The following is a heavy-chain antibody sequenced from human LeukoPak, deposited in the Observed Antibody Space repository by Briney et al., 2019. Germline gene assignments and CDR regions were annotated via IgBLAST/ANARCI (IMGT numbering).Heavy chain of an antibody. V-gene: IGHV5-51*01. D-gene: IGHD3-3*01. CDR1: GYSFTSYW. Sequence: GESLQISCKGSGYSFTSYWIGWVRQVPGKGLEWMGIIYPGDSDTRYSPSFQGQVTISADKFISTAYLQWSSLKASDTAMYYCARRGEYYDFWSGYYKVGFDYWGQGTLVTVSS. CDR3: ARRGEYYDFWSGYYKVGFDY. J-gene: IGHJ4*02. CDR2: IYPGDSDT.